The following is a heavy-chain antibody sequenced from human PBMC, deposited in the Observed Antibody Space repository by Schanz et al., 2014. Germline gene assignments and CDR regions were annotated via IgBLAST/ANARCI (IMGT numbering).Heavy chain of an antibody. D-gene: IGHD1-26*01. Sequence: EVQLLESGGGLVQPGGSLRLSCAASGFTFSSYAMSWVRQAPGKGLEWVSAITDSGGSTYYADSVKGRFTISRANSKNKLYLQINRLRAEDSAVYYCAKVGPYSGSLGAFDIWGQGTMVTVSS. CDR2: ITDSGGST. CDR1: GFTFSSYA. CDR3: AKVGPYSGSLGAFDI. V-gene: IGHV3-23*01. J-gene: IGHJ3*02.